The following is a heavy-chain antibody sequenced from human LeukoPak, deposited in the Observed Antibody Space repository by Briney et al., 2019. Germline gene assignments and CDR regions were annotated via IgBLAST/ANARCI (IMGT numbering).Heavy chain of an antibody. CDR2: ISAYNGNT. D-gene: IGHD3-9*01. CDR3: ARDPYYDILTGYETDY. J-gene: IGHJ4*02. V-gene: IGHV1-18*01. CDR1: GGTFSSYA. Sequence: ASVKVSCKASGGTFSSYAISWVRQAPGQGLEWMGWISAYNGNTNYAQKLQGRVTMTTDTSTSTAYMELRSLRSDDTAVYYCARDPYYDILTGYETDYWGQGTLVTVSS.